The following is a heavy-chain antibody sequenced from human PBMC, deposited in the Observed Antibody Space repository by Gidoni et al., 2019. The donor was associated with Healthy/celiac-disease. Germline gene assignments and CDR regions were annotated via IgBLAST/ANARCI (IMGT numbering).Heavy chain of an antibody. V-gene: IGHV4-31*03. CDR2: IYYSGST. CDR3: AREGCSGGSCYSIYGMDV. D-gene: IGHD2-15*01. J-gene: IGHJ6*02. Sequence: QVQLQESGPGLVKPSQTLSLTCTFSGGSISSGGYYWSWIRQHPGKGLEWIGYIYYSGSTYYNPSLKSRVTISVDTSKNQFSLKLSSVTAADTAVYYRAREGCSGGSCYSIYGMDVWGQGTTVTVSS. CDR1: GGSISSGGYY.